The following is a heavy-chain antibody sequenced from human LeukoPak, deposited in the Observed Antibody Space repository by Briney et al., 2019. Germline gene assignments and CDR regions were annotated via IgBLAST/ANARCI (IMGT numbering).Heavy chain of an antibody. CDR2: ISTTSSTI. CDR3: ARCFGVTRFTPPNY. J-gene: IGHJ4*02. V-gene: IGHV3-48*01. CDR1: GFTFSSYC. D-gene: IGHD3-9*01. Sequence: PGGSLRLSCTASGFTFSSYCMNWVRQAPGKGLEWVSYISTTSSTIYYADSVKGRFTISRDNAKNSLYLQMNGLRAEDTAVYYCARCFGVTRFTPPNYWGQGTLVTVSS.